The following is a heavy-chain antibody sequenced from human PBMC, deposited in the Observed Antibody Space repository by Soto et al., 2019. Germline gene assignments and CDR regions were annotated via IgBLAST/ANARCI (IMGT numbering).Heavy chain of an antibody. J-gene: IGHJ5*02. CDR2: IYSGGST. Sequence: EVQLVESGGGLVQPGGSLRLSCAASGFTVSSNYMSWVRQAPGKGLEWVSVIYSGGSTYYADSVKGRFTISRHNSKNALYPPMNSLRDEDTAVYYCARGRDCGGGCPIWLDPWGKGTLVTVSS. D-gene: IGHD2-21*02. CDR3: ARGRDCGGGCPIWLDP. CDR1: GFTVSSNY. V-gene: IGHV3-53*04.